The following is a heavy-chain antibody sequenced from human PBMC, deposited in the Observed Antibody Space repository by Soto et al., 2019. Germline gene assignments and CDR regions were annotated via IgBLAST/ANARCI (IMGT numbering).Heavy chain of an antibody. CDR2: ISYDGNNK. CDR1: GLTFSRYT. J-gene: IGHJ4*02. V-gene: IGHV3-30-3*01. Sequence: GGSLRLSCAASGLTFSRYTMHWVRQAPGKGLEWVAVISYDGNNKYYADSVKGRFTISRDNSKNTLSLQMNSLGPEDTAVYYCARFRSERPFDYWGQGTLVTVSS. CDR3: ARFRSERPFDY.